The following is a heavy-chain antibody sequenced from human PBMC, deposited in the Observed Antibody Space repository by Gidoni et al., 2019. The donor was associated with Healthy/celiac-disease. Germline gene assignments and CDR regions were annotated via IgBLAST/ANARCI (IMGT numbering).Heavy chain of an antibody. V-gene: IGHV1-18*01. J-gene: IGHJ5*02. D-gene: IGHD3-9*01. CDR3: ARDWAQLRYFDWLSAAQGWFDP. Sequence: QVQLVQSGAEVKKPGASVKVSCKASGYTFTSYGISWVRQAPGQGLEWMGWISASNGNTNYAQKLQGRVTMTTDTSTSTAYMELRSLRSDDTAVYYCARDWAQLRYFDWLSAAQGWFDPWGQGTLVTVSS. CDR1: GYTFTSYG. CDR2: ISASNGNT.